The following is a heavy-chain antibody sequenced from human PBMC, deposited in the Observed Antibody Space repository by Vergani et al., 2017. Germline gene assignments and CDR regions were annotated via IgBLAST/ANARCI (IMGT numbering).Heavy chain of an antibody. CDR2: IIPIFVTA. J-gene: IGHJ6*03. CDR1: GGTFSSYA. CDR3: ARDSCSSTSCYRGKYYYYYMDV. D-gene: IGHD2-2*02. V-gene: IGHV1-69*01. Sequence: QVQLVQSGAEVKKPGSSVKVSCKASGGTFSSYAISWARQAPGQGRECMGGIIPIFVTANYAQRFPGRVTSTADEATSTAYKELSSLRSEDTAVYYCARDSCSSTSCYRGKYYYYYMDVWGKGTTVTVSS.